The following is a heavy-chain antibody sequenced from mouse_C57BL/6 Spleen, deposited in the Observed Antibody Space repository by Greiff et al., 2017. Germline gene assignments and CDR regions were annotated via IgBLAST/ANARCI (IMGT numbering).Heavy chain of an antibody. V-gene: IGHV3-6*01. CDR2: ISYDGSN. CDR3: ARALGLAWFAY. Sequence: EVKLVESGPGLVKPSQSLSLTCSVTGYSITSGYYWNWIRQFPGNKLEWMGYISYDGSNNYNPSLKNRISITRDTSKNQFFLKLNSVTTEDTATYYCARALGLAWFAYWGQGTLVTVSA. D-gene: IGHD4-1*01. J-gene: IGHJ3*01. CDR1: GYSITSGYY.